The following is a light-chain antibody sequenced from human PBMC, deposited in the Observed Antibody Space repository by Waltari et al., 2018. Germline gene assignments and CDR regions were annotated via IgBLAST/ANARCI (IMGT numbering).Light chain of an antibody. CDR3: QLLNRYQWT. V-gene: IGKV1-9*01. CDR1: QGINNY. Sequence: IQLTQSPSSLSASVGDRVSITCRASQGINNYLAWYQQKPGKAPKLLIYAASTLQSGVPSRFSGSGSGTDFTLTISSLQPEDFATDFCQLLNRYQWTFGQGTKVEIK. CDR2: AAS. J-gene: IGKJ1*01.